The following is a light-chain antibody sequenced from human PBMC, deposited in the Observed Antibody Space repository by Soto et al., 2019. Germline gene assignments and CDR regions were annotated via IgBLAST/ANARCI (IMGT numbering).Light chain of an antibody. CDR3: CSYAGSYTHYV. J-gene: IGLJ1*01. CDR1: SSDVGGYNY. V-gene: IGLV2-11*01. CDR2: DVS. Sequence: QSALTQPRSVSGSPGQSVTISCTGTSSDVGGYNYVSWYQQHPGKAPKLMIYDVSKRPSGVPDRFSGSKSGNTASLTISGLQAAYEADYSCCSYAGSYTHYVFGTGTQLTVL.